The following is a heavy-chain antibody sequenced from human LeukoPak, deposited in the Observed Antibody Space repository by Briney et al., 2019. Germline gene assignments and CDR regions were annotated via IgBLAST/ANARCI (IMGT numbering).Heavy chain of an antibody. CDR3: VRDGQGSTPLDY. V-gene: IGHV3-74*01. CDR2: ISTDGSRP. Sequence: GGSLRLSCAASGFTFSSHWMHWVRQAPGKGLVWVSGISTDGSRPRYADSVNGRFTISRDNTKNTLYLQMNSLRAEDTAVYFCVRDGQGSTPLDYWGQGTLVTVSS. CDR1: GFTFSSHW. J-gene: IGHJ4*02. D-gene: IGHD2-15*01.